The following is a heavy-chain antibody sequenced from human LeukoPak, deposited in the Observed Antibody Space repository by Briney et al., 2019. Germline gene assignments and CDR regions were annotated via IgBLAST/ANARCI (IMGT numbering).Heavy chain of an antibody. V-gene: IGHV3-23*01. D-gene: IGHD3-16*01. Sequence: GGSLRLSCAASGFTFSSYTMSWVSQAPGKGLEWVSTITTSDGNTYYADSVKGPFTVSRDNSKNTLFLQMNSLRAEDPAVYYCAKDGGLWVSAPWGDSWGRGTLVTLSS. CDR2: ITTSDGNT. CDR1: GFTFSSYT. J-gene: IGHJ4*02. CDR3: AKDGGLWVSAPWGDS.